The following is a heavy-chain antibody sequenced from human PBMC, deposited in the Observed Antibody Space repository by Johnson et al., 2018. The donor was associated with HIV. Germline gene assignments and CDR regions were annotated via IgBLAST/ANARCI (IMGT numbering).Heavy chain of an antibody. D-gene: IGHD6-19*01. J-gene: IGHJ3*02. Sequence: VQLVESGGGLIQPGGSLRLSCAASGFTVSSNYMSWVRQAPGKGLEWVANIKHDGTEKHYVDSLTGRFTISRDNSKDTLYLQMNSRRAEDTAVYYCAKDSGWYTWGVFDIWGQGTMVTVSS. V-gene: IGHV3-7*01. CDR1: GFTVSSNY. CDR2: IKHDGTEK. CDR3: AKDSGWYTWGVFDI.